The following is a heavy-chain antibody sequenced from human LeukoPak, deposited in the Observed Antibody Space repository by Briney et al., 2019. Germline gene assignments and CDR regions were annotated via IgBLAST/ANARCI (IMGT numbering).Heavy chain of an antibody. CDR1: GGSISSGGYY. Sequence: SETLSLTCTVSGGSISSGGYYWSWIRQPPGKGLEWIGYIYHSGSTYYNPFLKSRVTISVDRSKNQFSLKLSSVTAADTAVYYCARTYYGGNRNDYWGQGTLVTVSS. CDR3: ARTYYGGNRNDY. V-gene: IGHV4-30-2*01. CDR2: IYHSGST. J-gene: IGHJ4*02. D-gene: IGHD4-23*01.